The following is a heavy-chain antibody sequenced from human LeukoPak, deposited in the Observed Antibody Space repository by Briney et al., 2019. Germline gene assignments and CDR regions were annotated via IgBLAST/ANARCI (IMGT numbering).Heavy chain of an antibody. CDR3: ARAVLYDYVWGSYCSVGEDYFDY. D-gene: IGHD3-16*02. J-gene: IGHJ4*02. V-gene: IGHV4-38-2*01. CDR1: GYSISSGYY. CDR2: IYHSGST. Sequence: SETLSLTCAVSGYSISSGYYWGWIRQPPGKGLEWIGSIYHSGSTYYNPSLKSRVTISVDTSKNQFSLKLSSVTAADTAVYYCARAVLYDYVWGSYCSVGEDYFDYWGQGTLVTVSS.